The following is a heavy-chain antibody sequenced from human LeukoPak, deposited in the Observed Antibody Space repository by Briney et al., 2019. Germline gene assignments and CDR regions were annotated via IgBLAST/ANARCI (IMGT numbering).Heavy chain of an antibody. Sequence: VASVKVSCKASGFTFTSSAVQWVRQARGRRLEWIGWIVVGSGNTNYAQKFQGRVTITADKSTSTAYMELSSLRSEDTAVYYCATDYDSSGYWGQGTLVTVSS. CDR1: GFTFTSSA. V-gene: IGHV1-58*01. J-gene: IGHJ4*02. CDR3: ATDYDSSGY. CDR2: IVVGSGNT. D-gene: IGHD3-22*01.